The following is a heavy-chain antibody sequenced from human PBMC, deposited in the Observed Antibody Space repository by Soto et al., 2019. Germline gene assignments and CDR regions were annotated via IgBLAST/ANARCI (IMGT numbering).Heavy chain of an antibody. CDR1: GGSISSGGYY. CDR2: IYYSGST. V-gene: IGHV4-31*03. Sequence: SETLSLTCTVSGGSISSGGYYWSWIRQHPGKGLEWIGYIYYSGSTYYNPSLKSRVTISVDTSKNQFSLKLSSVTAADTAVYYCARSHTPDWFDPWGQGTLVTVSS. CDR3: ARSHTPDWFDP. J-gene: IGHJ5*02.